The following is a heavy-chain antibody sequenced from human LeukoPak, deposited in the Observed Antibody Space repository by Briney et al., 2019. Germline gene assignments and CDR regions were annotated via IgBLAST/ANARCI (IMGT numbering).Heavy chain of an antibody. Sequence: KPSETLSLTCTASGGSISSSSYYWGWIRQPPGKGLEWIGYIYYSGSTYYNPSLKSRVTMSVDTSKNQFSLKLSSVTAADTAVYYCARGDYGSGSPLDYWGQGTLVTVSS. CDR3: ARGDYGSGSPLDY. V-gene: IGHV4-30-4*08. J-gene: IGHJ4*02. D-gene: IGHD3-10*01. CDR1: GGSISSSSYY. CDR2: IYYSGST.